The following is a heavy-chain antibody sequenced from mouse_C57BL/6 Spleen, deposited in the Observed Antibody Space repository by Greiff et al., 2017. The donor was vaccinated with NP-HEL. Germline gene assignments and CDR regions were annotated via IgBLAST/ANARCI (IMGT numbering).Heavy chain of an antibody. CDR1: GFTFSSYA. Sequence: EVKLMESGEGLVKPGGSLKLSCAASGFTFSSYAMSWVRQTPEKRLEWVAYISSGGDYIYYADTVKGRFTISRDNARNTLYLQMSSLKSEDTAMYYCTRDFWGGFAYWGQGTLVTVSA. V-gene: IGHV5-9-1*02. CDR3: TRDFWGGFAY. D-gene: IGHD4-1*01. CDR2: ISSGGDYI. J-gene: IGHJ3*01.